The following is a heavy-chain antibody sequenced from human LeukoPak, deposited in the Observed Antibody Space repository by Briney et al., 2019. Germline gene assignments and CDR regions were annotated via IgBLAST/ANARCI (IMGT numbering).Heavy chain of an antibody. V-gene: IGHV4-4*07. Sequence: SETLSLTCTVSGGSISSYYWSWIRQPAGKGLEWIGRIYTSGSTNYNPSLKSRVTMSVDTSKNQFSLKLSSVTAADTAVYYCARWGLGSSANYYYYYMDVWGKGTTVTVSS. CDR2: IYTSGST. CDR3: ARWGLGSSANYYYYYMDV. J-gene: IGHJ6*03. D-gene: IGHD6-6*01. CDR1: GGSISSYY.